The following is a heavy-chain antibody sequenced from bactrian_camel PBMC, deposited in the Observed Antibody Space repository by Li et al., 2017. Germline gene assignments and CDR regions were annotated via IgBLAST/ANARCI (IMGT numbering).Heavy chain of an antibody. D-gene: IGHD2*01. CDR3: AAETACVVVDGWPDLFYEY. CDR2: KNHDGAVT. V-gene: IGHV3S36*01. Sequence: QLVESGGGSVQAGVSLRLSCSVSLPDTDKYCLTWFRQTPGKGREGVAAKNHDGAVTYADWSGKFTISLDKTKTTLYLQINSLEPEDTGMYYCAAETACVVVDGWPDLFYEYWGQGTQVTVS. J-gene: IGHJ4*01. CDR1: LPDTDKYC.